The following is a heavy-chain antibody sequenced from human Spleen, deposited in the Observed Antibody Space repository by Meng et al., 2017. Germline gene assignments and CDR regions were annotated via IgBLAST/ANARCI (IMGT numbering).Heavy chain of an antibody. CDR2: INPNSGGK. CDR3: ARVSHDSSGDYSYFYH. Sequence: QVQLVQSGAEVKKPGASVKVSCKASGYTFTGYYIHWVRQAHGQGLEWMGRINPNSGGKSYAQKFQGRVTMTRDTSLSTAYMELSRLRSDDTAIYYCARVSHDSSGDYSYFYHWGQGTLVTVSS. D-gene: IGHD3-22*01. CDR1: GYTFTGYY. V-gene: IGHV1-2*06. J-gene: IGHJ1*01.